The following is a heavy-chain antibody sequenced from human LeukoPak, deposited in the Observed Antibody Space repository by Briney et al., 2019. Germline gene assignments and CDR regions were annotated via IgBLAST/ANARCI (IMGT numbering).Heavy chain of an antibody. Sequence: SQTLSLTCAISGDSFSSNSVTWNWIRQSPSRGLEWLGRTYYRSTWYNDYAVSVRGRITVNPDTSKNQFSLQLNSVTPEDTAVYYCARDYYDSSGYYYFDYWGQGTLVTVSS. D-gene: IGHD3-22*01. V-gene: IGHV6-1*01. J-gene: IGHJ4*02. CDR1: GDSFSSNSVT. CDR2: TYYRSTWYN. CDR3: ARDYYDSSGYYYFDY.